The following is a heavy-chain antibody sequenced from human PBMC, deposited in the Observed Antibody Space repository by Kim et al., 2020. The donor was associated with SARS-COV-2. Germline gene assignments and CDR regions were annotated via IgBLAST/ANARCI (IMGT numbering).Heavy chain of an antibody. V-gene: IGHV1-3*01. CDR3: AKLIWGAGGDY. J-gene: IGHJ4*02. CDR2: T. D-gene: IGHD3-16*01. Sequence: TKYSQKFQGRLTITRDTSASTAYMGLSSLRSEDAAVYYCAKLIWGAGGDYWGQGTLVTVSS.